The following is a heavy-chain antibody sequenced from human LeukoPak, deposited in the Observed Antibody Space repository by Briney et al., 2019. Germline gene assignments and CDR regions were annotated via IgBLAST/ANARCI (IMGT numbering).Heavy chain of an antibody. CDR1: GYTFTGYY. CDR2: INPNSGGT. D-gene: IGHD6-19*01. V-gene: IGHV1-2*02. CDR3: ARVLDSSDLPFDY. Sequence: GASVKVSCKASGYTFTGYYMHWVRQAPGQGLEWMGWINPNSGGTNYAQKFQGRVTMTRDTSISTAYMELSRLTSDDTAVYYCARVLDSSDLPFDYGGQGTLVTVSS. J-gene: IGHJ4*02.